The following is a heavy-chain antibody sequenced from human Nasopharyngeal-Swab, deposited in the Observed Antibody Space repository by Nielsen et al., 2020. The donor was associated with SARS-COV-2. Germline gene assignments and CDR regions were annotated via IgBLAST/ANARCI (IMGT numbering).Heavy chain of an antibody. CDR1: GFTFSSYA. CDR3: VKTSDCSSTSCYTLFDY. Sequence: GGSLRLSCSASGFTFSSYAMHWVRQAQGKGLEYVSAISSNGGSTYYADSVKGRFTISRDNSKNTLYLQMSSLRAEDTAVYYCVKTSDCSSTSCYTLFDYWGQGTLVTVSS. CDR2: ISSNGGST. D-gene: IGHD2-2*02. J-gene: IGHJ4*02. V-gene: IGHV3-64D*09.